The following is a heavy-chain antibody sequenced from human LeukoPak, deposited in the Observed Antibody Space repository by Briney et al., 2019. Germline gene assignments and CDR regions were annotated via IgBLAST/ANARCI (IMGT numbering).Heavy chain of an antibody. Sequence: SETLSLTCTVSGGSISSYYWSWIRQPPGKGLEWIGYIYYSGSTNYNPSLKSRVTISVDTSKNQFSLKMSSVTAADTAVYYCASNYYGSGRVWFDPWGQGTLVTVSS. J-gene: IGHJ5*02. V-gene: IGHV4-59*01. CDR3: ASNYYGSGRVWFDP. CDR1: GGSISSYY. CDR2: IYYSGST. D-gene: IGHD3-10*01.